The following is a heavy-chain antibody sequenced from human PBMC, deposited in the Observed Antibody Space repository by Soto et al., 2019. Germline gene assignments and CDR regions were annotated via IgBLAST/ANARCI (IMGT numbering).Heavy chain of an antibody. D-gene: IGHD4-17*01. CDR3: ATDQSYGDYSRYFYYGMDV. J-gene: IGHJ6*02. CDR2: FDPEDGET. CDR1: GYTLTELS. Sequence: QVQLVQSGAEVKKPGASVKVSCKVSGYTLTELSMHWVRQAPGKGLEWMGGFDPEDGETIYAQKFQGRVTMTEDTSTDTAYMELSSLRSEDTAVYYCATDQSYGDYSRYFYYGMDVWGQGTTVTVSS. V-gene: IGHV1-24*01.